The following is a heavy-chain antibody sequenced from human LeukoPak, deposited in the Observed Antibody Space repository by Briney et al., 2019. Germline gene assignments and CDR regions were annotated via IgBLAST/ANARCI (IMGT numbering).Heavy chain of an antibody. CDR2: ISSSSTII. Sequence: GGSLTLSCAASGFTFSHYSMNWVRQAPGKGLEWVSYISSSSTIIYYADSVKGRFTISRDNAKNSLYLQMNSLRDEETAVYYCARWFTSGRGFFDYWGQGILVTVSS. CDR3: ARWFTSGRGFFDY. V-gene: IGHV3-48*02. J-gene: IGHJ4*02. CDR1: GFTFSHYS. D-gene: IGHD6-19*01.